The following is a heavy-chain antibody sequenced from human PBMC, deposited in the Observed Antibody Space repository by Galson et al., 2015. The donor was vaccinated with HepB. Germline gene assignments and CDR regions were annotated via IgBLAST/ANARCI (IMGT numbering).Heavy chain of an antibody. V-gene: IGHV3-21*01. CDR2: ISSSSSYI. D-gene: IGHD2-2*01. CDR3: ARVRFGYCSSTSCQGPPNYYYYYMDV. CDR1: GFTFSSYS. Sequence: SLRLSCAASGFTFSSYSMNWVRQAPGKGLEWVSSISSSSSYIYYADSVKGRFTISRDNAKNSLYLQMNSLRAEDTAVYYCARVRFGYCSSTSCQGPPNYYYYYMDVWGKGTTVTVSS. J-gene: IGHJ6*03.